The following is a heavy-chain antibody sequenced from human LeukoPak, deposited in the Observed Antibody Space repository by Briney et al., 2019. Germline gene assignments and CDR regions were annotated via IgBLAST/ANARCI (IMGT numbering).Heavy chain of an antibody. CDR1: GFTFSNAW. CDR2: IKSKTDGATT. J-gene: IGHJ4*02. CDR3: TTRGYSYGAPR. D-gene: IGHD5-18*01. V-gene: IGHV3-15*01. Sequence: GGSLRLSCAASGFTFSNAWMSWVRQAPGKRLEWVGRIKSKTDGATTDYAAPVKGRFTISRDDSKNTLYLQMNSLKTEDTAVYYCTTRGYSYGAPRWGQGTLVTVSS.